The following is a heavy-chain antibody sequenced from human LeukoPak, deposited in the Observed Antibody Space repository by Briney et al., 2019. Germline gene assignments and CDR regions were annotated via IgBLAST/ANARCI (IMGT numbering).Heavy chain of an antibody. Sequence: GGSLRLSCAASGFTFTDYYMTWIRQAPGEGLEWVSYISSSGTTIYYADSVKGRFTVSRDNAKNSLYLQMNSLRAEDTAVYYCARAEGSDYYYYYMDVWSKGTTVTVSS. CDR1: GFTFTDYY. J-gene: IGHJ6*03. V-gene: IGHV3-11*04. CDR2: ISSSGTTI. CDR3: ARAEGSDYYYYYMDV.